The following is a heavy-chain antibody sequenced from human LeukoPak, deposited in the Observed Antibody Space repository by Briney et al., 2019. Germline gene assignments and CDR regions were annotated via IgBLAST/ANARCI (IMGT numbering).Heavy chain of an antibody. V-gene: IGHV1-2*02. CDR2: INPNSGGT. CDR3: ARTPYYDFWSGYYSASFDP. D-gene: IGHD3-3*01. CDR1: GYTFTGYY. J-gene: IGHJ5*02. Sequence: ASVKVSCKASGYTFTGYYMHWVRQAPGQGVEWVGWINPNSGGTNYTQKFQGRVTMTRDTSISTAYMELSRLRSDDTAVYYCARTPYYDFWSGYYSASFDPWGQGTLVTVSS.